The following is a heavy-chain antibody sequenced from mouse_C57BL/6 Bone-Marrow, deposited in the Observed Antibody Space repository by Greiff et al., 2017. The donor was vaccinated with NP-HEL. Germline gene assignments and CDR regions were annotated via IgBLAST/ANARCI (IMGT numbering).Heavy chain of an antibody. CDR1: GFTFSSYG. Sequence: EVQVVESGGDLVKPGGSLKLSCAASGFTFSSYGMSWVRQTPDKRLEWVATISSGGSYTYYPDSVKGRFTISRDNAKNTLYLQMSSLKSEDTAMYYCARPASLNYAMDYWGQGTSVTVSS. D-gene: IGHD6-1*01. J-gene: IGHJ4*01. V-gene: IGHV5-6*01. CDR2: ISSGGSYT. CDR3: ARPASLNYAMDY.